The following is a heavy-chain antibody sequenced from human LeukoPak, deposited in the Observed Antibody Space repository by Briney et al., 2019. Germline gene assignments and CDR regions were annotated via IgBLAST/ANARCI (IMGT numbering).Heavy chain of an antibody. D-gene: IGHD3-22*01. V-gene: IGHV3-74*01. Sequence: GGSLRLSCAASGFTFSTYWMHWVRQAPGKGLEWVSRINPDGSTTTYADSVKGRFTIPRDNAKNTVFLQMNSLRAEDTAMYYCARVLSGSWDWFDPWGQGTLVTVSS. J-gene: IGHJ5*02. CDR1: GFTFSTYW. CDR2: INPDGSTT. CDR3: ARVLSGSWDWFDP.